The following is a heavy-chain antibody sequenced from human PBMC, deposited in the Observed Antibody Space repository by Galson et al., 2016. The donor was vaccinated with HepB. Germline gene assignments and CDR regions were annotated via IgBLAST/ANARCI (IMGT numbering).Heavy chain of an antibody. V-gene: IGHV4-4*07. Sequence: ETLSLTCTVSGGSISSYYWSWIRQPAGKGLEWIGHIYTSGSTNYNPSLKSRVTMSVDTPQNQFSLMLTSVTAAYTAVFYCARERGHRTGYFDYWGQGTLVTVSS. CDR2: IYTSGST. D-gene: IGHD1-14*01. CDR3: ARERGHRTGYFDY. J-gene: IGHJ4*02. CDR1: GGSISSYY.